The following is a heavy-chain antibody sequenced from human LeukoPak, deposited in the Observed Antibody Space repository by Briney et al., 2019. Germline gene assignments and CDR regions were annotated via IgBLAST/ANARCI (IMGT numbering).Heavy chain of an antibody. Sequence: GESLKISCQGSGYSFSTYWITWVRQMPGKGLEWMGIIYPGDSDTRYSPSFQGQVTISADKSISTAYLQWSSLKASDTAMYYCARLDGDYETTNWFDPWGQGTLVTVSS. CDR2: IYPGDSDT. J-gene: IGHJ5*02. CDR1: GYSFSTYW. D-gene: IGHD4-17*01. CDR3: ARLDGDYETTNWFDP. V-gene: IGHV5-51*01.